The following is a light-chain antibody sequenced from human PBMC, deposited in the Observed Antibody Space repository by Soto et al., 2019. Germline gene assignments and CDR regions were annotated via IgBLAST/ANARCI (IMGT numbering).Light chain of an antibody. CDR3: CSYPGSHTWV. V-gene: IGLV2-23*02. CDR2: DVT. J-gene: IGLJ3*02. Sequence: QSALTQPASVSGSPGQSITISCTGTSSDVGSYNLVSWYQQHPGKAPKLMIYDVTKRPSGVPDRFSGSKSGITASLTISGLQADDEADYYCCSYPGSHTWVFGGGTKVTVL. CDR1: SSDVGSYNL.